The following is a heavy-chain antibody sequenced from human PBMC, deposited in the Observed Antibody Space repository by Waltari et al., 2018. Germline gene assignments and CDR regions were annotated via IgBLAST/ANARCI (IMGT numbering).Heavy chain of an antibody. CDR3: AKQSPSYTRGWYPLES. Sequence: EVQLVESGGNLIQPGGSLRLSCAASGFTARTHFISWVRQAPGKGLGWVSIIYSGGNTYYAGSVKGRFTISRDNYKNMVYLEMNSLRAEDTAVYYCAKQSPSYTRGWYPLESWGPGTLVTVSP. V-gene: IGHV3-53*01. D-gene: IGHD6-19*01. J-gene: IGHJ4*02. CDR2: IYSGGNT. CDR1: GFTARTHF.